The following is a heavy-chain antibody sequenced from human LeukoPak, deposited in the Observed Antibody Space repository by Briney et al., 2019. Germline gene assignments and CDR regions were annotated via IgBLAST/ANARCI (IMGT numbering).Heavy chain of an antibody. D-gene: IGHD2-15*01. V-gene: IGHV3-33*01. CDR3: AREGYCSGGSCFPYFHY. J-gene: IGHJ4*02. CDR2: IWYDGSNK. CDR1: GFTFSSYG. Sequence: PGGSLRLSCAASGFTFSSYGMHWVRQAPGKGLEWVAVIWYDGSNKYYADSVKGRFTISRDNSKNTLYLQMNSLRAEDTAVYYCAREGYCSGGSCFPYFHYWGQGTLVTVSS.